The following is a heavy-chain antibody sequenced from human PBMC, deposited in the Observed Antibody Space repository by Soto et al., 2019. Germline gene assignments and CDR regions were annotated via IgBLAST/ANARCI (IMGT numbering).Heavy chain of an antibody. D-gene: IGHD4-17*01. CDR2: ISSSGGST. CDR3: AKGHGGQGYTFDY. CDR1: GFTFSNYA. V-gene: IGHV3-23*01. Sequence: GGSLRLSCAASGFTFSNYAMSWVRQAPGKGLEWVSSISSSGGSTYYADSVKGRFTISRDNSKNTLYLQMNSLRAEDTAVYYCAKGHGGQGYTFDYWSQGTLVTVSS. J-gene: IGHJ4*02.